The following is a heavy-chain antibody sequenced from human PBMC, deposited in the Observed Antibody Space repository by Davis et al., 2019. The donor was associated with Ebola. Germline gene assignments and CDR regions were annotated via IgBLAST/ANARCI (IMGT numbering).Heavy chain of an antibody. CDR1: GFTFSSYS. Sequence: GGSLRLSCAASGFTFSSYSMNWVRQAPGKGLEWVSYISSSSSTIYYADSVKGRFTISRDNAKNSLYLQMNSLRAEDTAVYYCARDLPGGDWYFDLWGRGTLVTVSS. CDR2: ISSSSSTI. CDR3: ARDLPGGDWYFDL. V-gene: IGHV3-48*01. J-gene: IGHJ2*01. D-gene: IGHD3-10*01.